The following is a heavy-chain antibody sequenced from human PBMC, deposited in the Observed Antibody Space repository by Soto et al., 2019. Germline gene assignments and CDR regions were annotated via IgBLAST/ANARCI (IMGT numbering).Heavy chain of an antibody. Sequence: EVQLLESGGGLVQPGGSLRLSCAASGFTFSSYAMSWVRQAPGKGLEWVSAISGSGGSTYYADSVKGRFTISRDNSKNTLYLKMNSLRAEDTAVYYCAKGINYCGGDCYSAYYYYGMDVWGQGTTVTVSS. CDR2: ISGSGGST. D-gene: IGHD2-21*02. V-gene: IGHV3-23*01. J-gene: IGHJ6*02. CDR1: GFTFSSYA. CDR3: AKGINYCGGDCYSAYYYYGMDV.